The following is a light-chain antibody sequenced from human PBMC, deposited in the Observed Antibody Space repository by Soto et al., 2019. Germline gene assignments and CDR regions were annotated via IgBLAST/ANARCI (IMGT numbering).Light chain of an antibody. J-gene: IGKJ1*01. CDR1: QRISSSY. Sequence: ETVWTQSPGTLSLSPGERATLSCRASQRISSSYLSWYQQKPGQAPRLLIYGASSRATGIPDRFSGSGSGTDFTLTISRLEPEDSAIYYCQQYVSWTFGQGTKVEIK. CDR2: GAS. CDR3: QQYVSWT. V-gene: IGKV3-20*01.